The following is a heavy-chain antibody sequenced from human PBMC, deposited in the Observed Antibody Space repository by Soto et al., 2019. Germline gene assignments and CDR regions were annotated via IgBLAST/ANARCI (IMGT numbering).Heavy chain of an antibody. CDR3: ASQDCDKSVYYFDY. J-gene: IGHJ4*02. Sequence: PSETLSLTCTVSGGSVSSQYWSWIRQPAGKGLEWIGRIYNGGIPLIHPSLESRVALSLDTSKNQFSLTLSSVTAADTATYYCASQDCDKSVYYFDYWGRGTLVTVSS. CDR2: IYNGGIP. V-gene: IGHV4-4*07. CDR1: GGSVSSQY. D-gene: IGHD2-21*02.